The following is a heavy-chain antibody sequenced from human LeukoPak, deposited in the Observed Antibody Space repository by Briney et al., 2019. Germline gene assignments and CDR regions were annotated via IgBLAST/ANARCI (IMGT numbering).Heavy chain of an antibody. D-gene: IGHD4-17*01. CDR1: GGSISSSSYY. CDR3: ATSDGTVITIDY. Sequence: SETLSLTCTVSGGSISSSSYYWGWIRQPPGKGLAWIGSIYYSGSTYYNPSLKSRVTISVDTSKNQFSLKLSSVTAADTAVYYCATSDGTVITIDYWGQGTLVTVSS. V-gene: IGHV4-39*01. J-gene: IGHJ4*02. CDR2: IYYSGST.